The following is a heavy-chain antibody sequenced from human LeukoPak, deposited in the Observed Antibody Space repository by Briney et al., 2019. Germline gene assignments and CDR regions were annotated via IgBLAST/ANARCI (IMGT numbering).Heavy chain of an antibody. Sequence: GGSLRLSCAASGFTFSNYGMHWVRQAPGKGLEWGAIIWYDGSNTYYADSVKGRFTISKDNSKNTLYLQMNSLRAEDTAMYYCAREEGNCGGDCYSVYWGQGTLVTVSS. CDR3: AREEGNCGGDCYSVY. CDR2: IWYDGSNT. D-gene: IGHD2-21*02. V-gene: IGHV3-33*01. J-gene: IGHJ4*02. CDR1: GFTFSNYG.